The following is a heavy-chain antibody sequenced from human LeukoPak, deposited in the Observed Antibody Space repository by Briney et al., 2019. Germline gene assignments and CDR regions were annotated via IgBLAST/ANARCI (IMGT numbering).Heavy chain of an antibody. Sequence: SETLSFTCTVSGGSITTYYWSWIRQPPGKELEWIGYIYYSGTTNYNPSLKSRVTISVDTSKNQFSLKLSSVTAADTALYCCAGAYYGSGSYYGWFDPWGQGTLVTVSS. CDR2: IYYSGTT. V-gene: IGHV4-59*01. CDR1: GGSITTYY. J-gene: IGHJ5*02. D-gene: IGHD3-10*01. CDR3: AGAYYGSGSYYGWFDP.